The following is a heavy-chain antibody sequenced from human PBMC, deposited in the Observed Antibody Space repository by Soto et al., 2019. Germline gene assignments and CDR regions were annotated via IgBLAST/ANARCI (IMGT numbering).Heavy chain of an antibody. D-gene: IGHD3-22*01. J-gene: IGHJ5*01. V-gene: IGHV3-30*03. CDR1: GFTFSSNG. CDR3: ARWVGGSMFDNSGKYDS. CDR2: IAYDGSKT. Sequence: QVQLVESGGGVVQPGRSLRLTCAASGFTFSSNGMHWLRQPPGKGLEWVALIAYDGSKTYYGDSVRGRFTISRDNSENTLFLQMNSLRAEDTAVYYCARWVGGSMFDNSGKYDSWGQGTLVTVSS.